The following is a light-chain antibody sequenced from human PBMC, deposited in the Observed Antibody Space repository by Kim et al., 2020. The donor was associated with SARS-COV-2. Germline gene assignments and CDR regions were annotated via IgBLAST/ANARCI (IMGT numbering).Light chain of an antibody. CDR1: SSDVGGYNY. Sequence: GPSVTISCTGTSSDVGGYNYVSWYQQHPGKAPKLMIYEVSKRPSGVPDRFSGSKSGNTASLTVSGLQAEDGAGYYCSSYAGSNFVIFGGGTQLTVL. V-gene: IGLV2-8*01. CDR2: EVS. CDR3: SSYAGSNFVI. J-gene: IGLJ2*01.